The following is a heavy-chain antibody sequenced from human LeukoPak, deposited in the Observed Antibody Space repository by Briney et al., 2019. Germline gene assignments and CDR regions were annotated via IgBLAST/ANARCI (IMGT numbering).Heavy chain of an antibody. CDR1: GGSISSSNW. D-gene: IGHD2/OR15-2a*01. V-gene: IGHV4-4*02. Sequence: SGTLSLTCGVSGGSISSSNWWSWVRQPPGKGLEWIGNIYYSGSTYYSPSLTSRVTVSVDTSENQFSLKLSSVTAADTAVYYCARAHSIASYYYGVDVWGQGTTVTVSS. CDR2: IYYSGST. CDR3: ARAHSIASYYYGVDV. J-gene: IGHJ6*02.